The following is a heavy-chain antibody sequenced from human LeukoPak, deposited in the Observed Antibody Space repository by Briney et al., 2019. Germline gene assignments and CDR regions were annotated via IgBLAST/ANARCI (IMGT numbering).Heavy chain of an antibody. CDR1: GGSFSGYY. Sequence: SETLPLTCAVYGGSFSGYYWSWIRQPPGKGLEWIGEINHSGSTNYNPSLKSRVTISVDTSKNQFSLKLSSVTAADTAVYYCARGRSGWSSSSLGRWFDPWGQGTLVTVSS. D-gene: IGHD6-6*01. V-gene: IGHV4-34*01. CDR3: ARGRSGWSSSSLGRWFDP. CDR2: INHSGST. J-gene: IGHJ5*02.